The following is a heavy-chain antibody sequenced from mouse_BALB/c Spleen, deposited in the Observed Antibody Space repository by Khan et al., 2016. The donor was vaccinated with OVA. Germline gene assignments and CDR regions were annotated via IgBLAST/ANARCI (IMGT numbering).Heavy chain of an antibody. CDR2: ISYSGNT. J-gene: IGHJ2*01. D-gene: IGHD1-1*02. Sequence: EVQLQESGPGLVKPSPSLSLTCTVTGYSITSDYAWNWIRQFPGNKLEWMGFISYSGNTNYNPSLKSRISITRDTSKNQFFLQLNSVTTEDTAKDYGARGYGGDFDYWGQGTTLTVSS. V-gene: IGHV3-2*02. CDR3: ARGYGGDFDY. CDR1: GYSITSDYA.